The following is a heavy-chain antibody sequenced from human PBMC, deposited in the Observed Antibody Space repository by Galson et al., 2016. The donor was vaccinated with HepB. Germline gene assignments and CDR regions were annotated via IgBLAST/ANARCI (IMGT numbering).Heavy chain of an antibody. CDR1: GRIFSESA. Sequence: SVKVSCKVSGRIFSESAIHWVRQAPGKGLEWMGSFDPQNGKTVYAQRLQGRVTMTEDTSTDTVYMELRSLRSEDTAIYYCATDFTPFFPVDAFDVWGQGTRVTVSS. CDR3: ATDFTPFFPVDAFDV. V-gene: IGHV1-24*01. CDR2: FDPQNGKT. D-gene: IGHD2-15*01. J-gene: IGHJ3*01.